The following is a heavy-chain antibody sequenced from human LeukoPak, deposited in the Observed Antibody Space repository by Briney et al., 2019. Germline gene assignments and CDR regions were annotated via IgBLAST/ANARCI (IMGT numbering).Heavy chain of an antibody. CDR2: IISDGSST. CDR1: GFTFSSYW. V-gene: IGHV3-74*01. J-gene: IGHJ4*02. Sequence: GGSLRLSCAASGFTFSSYWMHWVRQAPGKGLVWVSRIISDGSSTSYADSVKGRFTISRDNAKNTLYLQMNSLRAEDSAVYYCARDLELVYYDSSGYDYWGQGTLVTVSS. D-gene: IGHD3-22*01. CDR3: ARDLELVYYDSSGYDY.